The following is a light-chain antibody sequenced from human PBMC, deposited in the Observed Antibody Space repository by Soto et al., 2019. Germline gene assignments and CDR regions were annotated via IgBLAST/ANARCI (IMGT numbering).Light chain of an antibody. V-gene: IGKV1-39*01. J-gene: IGKJ1*01. CDR1: QSISRY. CDR3: QQNYRATPWT. CDR2: AAS. Sequence: DIQMTQSPSSLSASVGDRITLTCRASQSISRYLNWYQHKPGKAPKLLINAASSLERGVPSRFSGGGSGTDFTLNISCLQPDDFATYYCQQNYRATPWTFGQGTKVEVK.